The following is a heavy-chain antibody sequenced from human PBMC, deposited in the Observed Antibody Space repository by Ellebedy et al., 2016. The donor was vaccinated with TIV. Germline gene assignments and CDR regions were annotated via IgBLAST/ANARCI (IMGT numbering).Heavy chain of an antibody. D-gene: IGHD3-3*01. Sequence: PGGSLRLSCAASGFTVSSNYMSWVRQAPGKGLEWVSVIYSGGSTYYADSVKGRFTISRDNSKNTLYLQMNSLRAEDTAVYYCARASSPPVTIFDSWGQGTLVTVSS. CDR1: GFTVSSNY. CDR3: ARASSPPVTIFDS. CDR2: IYSGGST. J-gene: IGHJ4*02. V-gene: IGHV3-66*01.